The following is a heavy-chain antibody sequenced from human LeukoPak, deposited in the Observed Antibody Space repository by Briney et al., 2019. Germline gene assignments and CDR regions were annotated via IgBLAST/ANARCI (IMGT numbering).Heavy chain of an antibody. CDR1: GGSISSYY. Sequence: SETLSLTCTVSGGSISSYYWSWIRQPAGKGLEWIWRIYTSGSTNYNPSLKSRVTMSVDTSNNQFSLKLSSVTAADTAVYYCARELSSGYYGGAFDIWGQGTMVIVSS. J-gene: IGHJ3*02. D-gene: IGHD3-22*01. V-gene: IGHV4-4*07. CDR3: ARELSSGYYGGAFDI. CDR2: IYTSGST.